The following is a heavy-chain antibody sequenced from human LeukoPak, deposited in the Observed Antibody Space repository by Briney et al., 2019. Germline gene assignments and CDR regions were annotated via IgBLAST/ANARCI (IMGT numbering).Heavy chain of an antibody. D-gene: IGHD3-9*01. J-gene: IGHJ4*02. V-gene: IGHV4-59*01. Sequence: SETLSLTCTVSGGSISSYYWSWIRQPPGKGLEWIGYIYYSGSTNYNPSLKSRVTISVDTSKNQFSLKLSSVTAADTALYYCAKDRRLILTGYSHAYDYWGQGTPVTVSS. CDR3: AKDRRLILTGYSHAYDY. CDR2: IYYSGST. CDR1: GGSISSYY.